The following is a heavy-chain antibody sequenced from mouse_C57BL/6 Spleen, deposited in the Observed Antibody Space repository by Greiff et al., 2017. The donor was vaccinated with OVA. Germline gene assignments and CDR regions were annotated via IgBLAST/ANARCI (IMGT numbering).Heavy chain of an antibody. J-gene: IGHJ3*01. CDR1: GYAFSSSW. CDR2: IYPGDGDT. V-gene: IGHV1-82*01. Sequence: QVQLQQSGPELVKPGASVKLSCKASGYAFSSSWMNWVQQRPGKGLEWIGRIYPGDGDTNYNGKFKGKATLTADKSSSTAYMQLSRLTSEDSAVYFGAREDSAYWGQGTLVTVSA. CDR3: AREDSAY.